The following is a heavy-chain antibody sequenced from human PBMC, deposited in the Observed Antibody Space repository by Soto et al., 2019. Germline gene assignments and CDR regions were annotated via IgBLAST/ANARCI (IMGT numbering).Heavy chain of an antibody. V-gene: IGHV4-4*02. CDR1: GGSINSINW. CDR3: ARSQGVVPTHAFAP. D-gene: IGHD2-15*01. Sequence: QVHLQESGPGLVKPSGTLSLTCGVSGGSINSINWWSWVRQTPGKGLEWIGEIYHNGRSNYNPPLKSRVTLSIDKSKNQFFLNLTTVTAADTAVYYCARSQGVVPTHAFAPWGQGTLVIVSS. CDR2: IYHNGRS. J-gene: IGHJ5*02.